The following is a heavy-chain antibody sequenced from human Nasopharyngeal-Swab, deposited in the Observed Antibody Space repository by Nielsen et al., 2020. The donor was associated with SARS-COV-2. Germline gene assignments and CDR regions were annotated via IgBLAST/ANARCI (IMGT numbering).Heavy chain of an antibody. Sequence: SVKVSCKASGGTFSSYAISWVRQAPGQGLEWMGGIIPIFGTANYAQKFQGRVTITADESTSTAYMELSSLRSEDTAVYYCARASTVVVPAAMHEYYFDYWGQGTLVTVSS. V-gene: IGHV1-69*13. J-gene: IGHJ4*02. CDR3: ARASTVVVPAAMHEYYFDY. CDR1: GGTFSSYA. D-gene: IGHD2-2*01. CDR2: IIPIFGTA.